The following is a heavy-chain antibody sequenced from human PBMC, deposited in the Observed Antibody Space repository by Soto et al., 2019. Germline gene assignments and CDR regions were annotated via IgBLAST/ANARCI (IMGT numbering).Heavy chain of an antibody. J-gene: IGHJ4*02. CDR2: IYYSGST. D-gene: IGHD1-26*01. CDR3: ARPDIVGAKVDY. CDR1: GGSISSSSYY. V-gene: IGHV4-39*01. Sequence: QLQLQESGPGLVKPSETLSLTCTVSGGSISSSSYYWGWIRQPPGKGLEWIGSIYYSGSTYYNPSLKSRVTISVDTSKNQFSLKRSSVTAADTAVYYCARPDIVGAKVDYWGQGTLVTVSS.